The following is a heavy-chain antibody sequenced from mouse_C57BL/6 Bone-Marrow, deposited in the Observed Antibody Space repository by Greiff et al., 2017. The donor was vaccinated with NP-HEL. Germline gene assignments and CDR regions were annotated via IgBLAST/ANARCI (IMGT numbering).Heavy chain of an antibody. CDR2: INPSSGYT. CDR1: GYTFTSYT. J-gene: IGHJ4*01. CDR3: ASPYDYRRRYYAMDY. V-gene: IGHV1-4*01. D-gene: IGHD2-4*01. Sequence: QVQLQQSGAELARPGASVKMSCKASGYTFTSYTMRWVKQRPGQGLEWIGYINPSSGYTKYNQKFKDKATLTADKSSSTAYMQLSSLTSEDSAVYYCASPYDYRRRYYAMDYWGQGTSVTVSS.